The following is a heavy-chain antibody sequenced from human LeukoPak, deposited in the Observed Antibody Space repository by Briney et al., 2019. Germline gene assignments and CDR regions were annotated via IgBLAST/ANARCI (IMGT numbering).Heavy chain of an antibody. J-gene: IGHJ6*02. CDR1: GGTFSSYA. CDR2: IIPILGIA. Sequence: ASVKVSCKASGGTFSSYAISWVRQAPGQGLEWMGRIIPILGIANYAQKFQGRVTITADKSTSTAYMGLSGLRSEDTAVYYCAREEVEVRGPYGMDVWGQGTTVTVSS. D-gene: IGHD3-10*01. V-gene: IGHV1-69*04. CDR3: AREEVEVRGPYGMDV.